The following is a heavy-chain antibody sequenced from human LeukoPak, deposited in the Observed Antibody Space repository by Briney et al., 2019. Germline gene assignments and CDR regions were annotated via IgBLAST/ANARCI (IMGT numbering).Heavy chain of an antibody. D-gene: IGHD3-22*01. CDR2: INQDGSQT. J-gene: IGHJ4*02. CDR1: GFTFSSHW. V-gene: IGHV3-7*01. CDR3: ARNEDYSDSTGYYSTFYLDS. Sequence: PGGSLRLSCAASGFTFSSHWMNWVRQAPGKGLEWVANINQDGSQTYYVDSVKGRFTISRDNGKNALYLQMKSLRAEDTAVYYCARNEDYSDSTGYYSTFYLDSWGQGTLVTVSS.